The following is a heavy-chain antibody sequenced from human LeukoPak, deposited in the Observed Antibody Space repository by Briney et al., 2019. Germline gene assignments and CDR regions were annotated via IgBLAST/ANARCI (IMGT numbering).Heavy chain of an antibody. V-gene: IGHV1-2*02. CDR3: ARRYCSSTSCYNARYYFGY. J-gene: IGHJ4*02. CDR1: GYTFTGYY. D-gene: IGHD2-2*02. Sequence: GASVKVSCKASGYTFTGYYMHWVRQAPGQGLEWMGWINPNSGGTNYAQKFQGRVTMTRDTSISTAYMELSRLRSDDTAVYYCARRYCSSTSCYNARYYFGYWGQGTLVTVSS. CDR2: INPNSGGT.